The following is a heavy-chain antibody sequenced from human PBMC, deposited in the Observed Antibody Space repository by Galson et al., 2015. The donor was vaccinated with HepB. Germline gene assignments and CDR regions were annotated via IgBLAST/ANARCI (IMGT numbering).Heavy chain of an antibody. CDR2: ISSSSSYI. Sequence: SLRLSCAASGFTFSSYSMNWVRQAPGKGLEWVSSISSSSSYIYYADSVKGRFTISRDNAKNSLYLQMNSLRAEDTAVYYCARVTKYDFWSGFRKEYYYYGMDVWGQGTTVTVSS. CDR3: ARVTKYDFWSGFRKEYYYYGMDV. V-gene: IGHV3-21*01. CDR1: GFTFSSYS. J-gene: IGHJ6*02. D-gene: IGHD3-3*01.